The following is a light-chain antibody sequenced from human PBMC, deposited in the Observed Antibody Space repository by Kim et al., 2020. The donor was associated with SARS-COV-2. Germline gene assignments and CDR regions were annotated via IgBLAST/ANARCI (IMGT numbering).Light chain of an antibody. J-gene: IGLJ7*01. CDR1: SSNIGINT. V-gene: IGLV1-44*01. Sequence: QSVLTQPPSASGTPGQRVTISCSGSSSNIGINTVNWYQHLPGTTPKLLVYSNDQRPSGVPDRFSGSKSGTSASLAISGLQSEDEADYDCAAWDDSLNGPMFGGGTPLTVL. CDR3: AAWDDSLNGPM. CDR2: SND.